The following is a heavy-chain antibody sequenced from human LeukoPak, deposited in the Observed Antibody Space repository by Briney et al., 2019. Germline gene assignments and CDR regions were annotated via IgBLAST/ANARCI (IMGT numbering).Heavy chain of an antibody. CDR1: GFTFSSYA. V-gene: IGHV3-23*01. D-gene: IGHD5-18*01. CDR3: AKGGYSYGSYYFDY. Sequence: GGSLRLSCAASGFTFSSYAMSWVRQAPAKGLEWVSAISGSGGSTYYADSVKGRFTISRDNSKNTLYLQMNSLRAEDTAVYYCAKGGYSYGSYYFDYWGQGTLVTVSS. CDR2: ISGSGGST. J-gene: IGHJ4*02.